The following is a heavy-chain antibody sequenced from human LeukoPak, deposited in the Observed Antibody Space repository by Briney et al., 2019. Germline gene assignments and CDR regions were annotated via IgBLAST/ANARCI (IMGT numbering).Heavy chain of an antibody. J-gene: IGHJ3*02. D-gene: IGHD3-22*01. CDR2: INANSGGT. CDR1: GYTFTGYY. CDR3: ARAPNYYDSSEEAFDI. Sequence: ASVKVSCKASGYTFTGYYMHGVRQAPGQGRGGMGWINANSGGTSYAQTCQGRITLSRDTSTSTAYMELSRLRSGDTAVYYCARAPNYYDSSEEAFDIWGQGTMVTVSS. V-gene: IGHV1-2*02.